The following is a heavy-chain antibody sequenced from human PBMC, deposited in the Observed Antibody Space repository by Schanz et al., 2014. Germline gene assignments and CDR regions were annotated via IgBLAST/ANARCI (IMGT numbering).Heavy chain of an antibody. V-gene: IGHV4-59*02. CDR1: GGSVSTYY. J-gene: IGHJ4*02. CDR3: AREYSSFDY. Sequence: QVQLQESGPGLVKSSETLSLTCPVSGGSVSTYYWHWIRQPPGKGLEWIGYIHYSGNTNYNPSLKSRVTISLDTSKNQFSLKVNSVTAADTAAYYCAREYSSFDYWGQGTLVTVSS. CDR2: IHYSGNT. D-gene: IGHD6-19*01.